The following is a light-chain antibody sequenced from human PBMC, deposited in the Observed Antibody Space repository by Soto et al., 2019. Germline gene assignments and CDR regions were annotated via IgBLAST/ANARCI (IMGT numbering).Light chain of an antibody. Sequence: EIVLTQSPGTLSLSPGERATLSCRASQSVTSSYLAWYQQKPGQAPRLLIYGASSRVTGIPDRFSGSGSGIDFTLTISRREPDDFAVYYCQQYGSSPTFGQGTRLE. CDR1: QSVTSSY. J-gene: IGKJ5*01. CDR3: QQYGSSPT. CDR2: GAS. V-gene: IGKV3-20*01.